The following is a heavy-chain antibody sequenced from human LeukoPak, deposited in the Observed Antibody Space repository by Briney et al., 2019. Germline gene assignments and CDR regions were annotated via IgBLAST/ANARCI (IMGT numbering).Heavy chain of an antibody. J-gene: IGHJ4*02. V-gene: IGHV1-69*05. CDR2: TIPIFGTA. CDR3: ASPQNGYSYGYY. Sequence: SVKVSCKASGGTFSSYAISWVRQAPGQGLEWMGRTIPIFGTANYAQKFQGRVTITTDESTSTAYMELSSLRSEDTAVYYCASPQNGYSYGYYWGQGTLVTVSS. CDR1: GGTFSSYA. D-gene: IGHD5-18*01.